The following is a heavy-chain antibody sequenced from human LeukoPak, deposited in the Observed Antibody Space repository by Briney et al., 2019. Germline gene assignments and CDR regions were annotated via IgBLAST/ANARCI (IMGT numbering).Heavy chain of an antibody. CDR2: ISGSGGST. Sequence: GSLRLSCAASGFTFSSYAMSWVRQAPGKGLEWVSAISGSGGSTYYADSVKGRFTISRDNSKNTLYLQINSLRAEDTAVYYCAKDRRDYYDSSGYYVLDYWGQGTLVTVSS. CDR1: GFTFSSYA. CDR3: AKDRRDYYDSSGYYVLDY. J-gene: IGHJ4*02. D-gene: IGHD3-22*01. V-gene: IGHV3-23*01.